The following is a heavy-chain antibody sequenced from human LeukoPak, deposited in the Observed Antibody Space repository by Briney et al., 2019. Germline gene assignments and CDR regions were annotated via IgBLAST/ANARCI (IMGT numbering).Heavy chain of an antibody. D-gene: IGHD3-16*01. CDR2: ISWNSGSI. CDR1: GFTFDDYA. CDR3: AKGDDYDYVVKGNYFDY. V-gene: IGHV3-9*01. Sequence: GGSLRLSCAASGFTFDDYAMHWVRQAPGKGLEWVSGISWNSGSIDYADSVNGRFTISRDNAKDSLYLQMNSLRAEDTALYYCAKGDDYDYVVKGNYFDYWGQGTLVTVSS. J-gene: IGHJ4*02.